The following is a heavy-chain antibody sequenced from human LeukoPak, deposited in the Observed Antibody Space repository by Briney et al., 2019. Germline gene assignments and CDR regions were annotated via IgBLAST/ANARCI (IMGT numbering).Heavy chain of an antibody. CDR3: ARQGLWFGEALFDY. CDR1: GGSISSSSYY. J-gene: IGHJ4*02. Sequence: PSETLSLTCTVSGGSISSSSYYWGWNRQPPGKGLEWIGSIYYSGSTYYNPSLKSRVTISVDTSKNQFSLKLSSVTAADTAVYYCARQGLWFGEALFDYWGQGTLVTVSS. V-gene: IGHV4-39*01. CDR2: IYYSGST. D-gene: IGHD3-10*01.